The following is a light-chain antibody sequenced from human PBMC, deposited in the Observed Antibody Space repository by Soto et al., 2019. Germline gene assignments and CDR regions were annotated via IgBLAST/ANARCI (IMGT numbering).Light chain of an antibody. J-gene: IGLJ2*01. CDR3: GADHGSGSNFVLV. CDR2: VGTGGIVG. CDR1: SGYSNYK. Sequence: QSVLTQPPSASASLGASVTLTCTLSSGYSNYKVDWYQQRPGKGPRFVMRVGTGGIVGSKGDGIPDRFSVLGSGLNRYLTIKNIQEEDESDYHCGADHGSGSNFVLVFGGGTKPPS. V-gene: IGLV9-49*01.